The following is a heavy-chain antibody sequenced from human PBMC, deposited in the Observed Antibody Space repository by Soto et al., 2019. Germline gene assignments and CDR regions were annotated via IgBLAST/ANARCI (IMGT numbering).Heavy chain of an antibody. V-gene: IGHV4-4*02. D-gene: IGHD3-22*01. J-gene: IGHJ4*02. CDR3: AARATYSYDSSGFY. CDR2: IYHSGST. CDR1: GGSISSSNW. Sequence: QVQLQESGPGLVKPSGTLSLTCAVSGGSISSSNWWTWVRQPPGKGLEWVGEIYHSGSTNYNPSLKSRVTISKDNSNNQFSLKLSSVTAADTAVYYCAARATYSYDSSGFYWGQGTLVTVSS.